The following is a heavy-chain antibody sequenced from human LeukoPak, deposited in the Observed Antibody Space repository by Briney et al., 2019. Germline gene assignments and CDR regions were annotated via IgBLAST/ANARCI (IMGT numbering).Heavy chain of an antibody. J-gene: IGHJ4*02. Sequence: GGSLRLSCAASGFTFSTYNMNWVRQAPGKGLEWVSFISSGSRIIYYADSVKGRFTVSRDNAKNSLYLQMNSLRDEDTAVYYCARSPAGIGDYWGQGTLVTVSS. CDR1: GFTFSTYN. CDR2: ISSGSRII. D-gene: IGHD1-26*01. V-gene: IGHV3-48*02. CDR3: ARSPAGIGDY.